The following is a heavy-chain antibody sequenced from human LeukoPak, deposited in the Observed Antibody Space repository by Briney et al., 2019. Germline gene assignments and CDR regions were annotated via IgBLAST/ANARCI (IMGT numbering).Heavy chain of an antibody. J-gene: IGHJ4*02. V-gene: IGHV3-7*01. Sequence: GGSLRLSCAGSGFTFSPYWMNWVRQAPGMGLEWVASIKQDGSEKYYVDPVKGRFTISRDNAKNSLYLQMNSLRVEDTAVYYCARDHFVDGSNWRSFFESWGQGTLVTVSS. CDR2: IKQDGSEK. D-gene: IGHD5-24*01. CDR1: GFTFSPYW. CDR3: ARDHFVDGSNWRSFFES.